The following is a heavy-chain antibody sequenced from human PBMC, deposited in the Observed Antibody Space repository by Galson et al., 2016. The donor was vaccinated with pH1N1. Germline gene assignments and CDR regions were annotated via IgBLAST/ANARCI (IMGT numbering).Heavy chain of an antibody. J-gene: IGHJ4*02. V-gene: IGHV1-46*03. CDR3: IRDLGRLRDF. CDR2: IDPSNGGT. D-gene: IGHD3-16*01. Sequence: SVKVSCKASGYIFTRDYFHWVRQAPGQGLEWMGVIDPSNGGTTFAQKFQGLVTMNRDTSTSTVYKEVSGLKSDDTAVYYCIRDLGRLRDFWGQGTRVTVSS. CDR1: GYIFTRDY.